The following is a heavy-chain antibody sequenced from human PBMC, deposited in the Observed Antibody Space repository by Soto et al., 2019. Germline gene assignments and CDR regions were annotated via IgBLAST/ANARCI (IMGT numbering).Heavy chain of an antibody. CDR3: VRGKDQYNTLTYRYYVQ. Sequence: EVQLVESGGGLVQPGGSLRLSCAASGFTCSRYWMHWVRQAPGEGLMWVSRINSDGSMTSYADSVKVRFTISRDNAKNTVYLHMNSLRAEDTARYYCVRGKDQYNTLTYRYYVQWGQGTLVTVSA. D-gene: IGHD3-22*01. J-gene: IGHJ4*02. CDR1: GFTCSRYW. CDR2: INSDGSMT. V-gene: IGHV3-74*01.